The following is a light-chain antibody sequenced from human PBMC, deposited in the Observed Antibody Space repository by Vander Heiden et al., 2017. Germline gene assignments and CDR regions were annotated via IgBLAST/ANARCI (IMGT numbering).Light chain of an antibody. CDR3: QVWDSNSDHLVV. CDR2: DDT. V-gene: IGLV3-21*02. CDR1: SIEDKW. Sequence: SHVLTQAPSVSVSPGQTARITIGGNSIEDKWVHWYQQKPGQAPVLVVYDDTDRPSGIPDRFSGSNSGNTDTLTITRVEAGDEADFYCQVWDSNSDHLVVFGGGTKLTVL. J-gene: IGLJ2*01.